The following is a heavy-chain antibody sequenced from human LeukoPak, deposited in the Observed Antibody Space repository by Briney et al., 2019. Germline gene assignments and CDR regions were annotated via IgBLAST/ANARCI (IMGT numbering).Heavy chain of an antibody. Sequence: ASVKVSCKASGYTFTGYYMHWVRQAPGQGLEWMGIINPSGGSTSYAQKFQGRVTMTRDTSTSTVYMELSSLRSEDTAVYYCARVPYYYDSSGPMDYWGQGTLVTVSS. J-gene: IGHJ4*02. CDR1: GYTFTGYY. CDR2: INPSGGST. V-gene: IGHV1-46*01. D-gene: IGHD3-22*01. CDR3: ARVPYYYDSSGPMDY.